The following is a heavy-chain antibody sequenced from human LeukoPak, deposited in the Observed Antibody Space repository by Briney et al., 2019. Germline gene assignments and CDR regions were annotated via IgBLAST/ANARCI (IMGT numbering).Heavy chain of an antibody. Sequence: SETLSLTCTVSVGSIGSSDSFWGWIRQPPGKGLEWIGSIYYSGTTYYNPSLKSRLTLTVDTSKNQFSLKLRSVTAADTAVYFCARGPYSYDSAGAFDIWGQGTMVTVSS. CDR3: ARGPYSYDSAGAFDI. CDR1: VGSIGSSDSF. J-gene: IGHJ3*02. CDR2: IYYSGTT. D-gene: IGHD3-22*01. V-gene: IGHV4-39*07.